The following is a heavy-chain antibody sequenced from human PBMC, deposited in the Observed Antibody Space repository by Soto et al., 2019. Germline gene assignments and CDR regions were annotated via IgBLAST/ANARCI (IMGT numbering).Heavy chain of an antibody. CDR1: GYSFTSYW. CDR2: IYPGDSDT. Sequence: GESLKISCKGSGYSFTSYWIGWVRQMPGKGLEWMGIIYPGDSDTRYSPSFQGQVTISADKSISTAYLQWSSLKASDTAMYYCARDSAVVGRHYYYYCGMDVWGQGTTVTVSS. CDR3: ARDSAVVGRHYYYYCGMDV. V-gene: IGHV5-51*01. D-gene: IGHD6-19*01. J-gene: IGHJ6*02.